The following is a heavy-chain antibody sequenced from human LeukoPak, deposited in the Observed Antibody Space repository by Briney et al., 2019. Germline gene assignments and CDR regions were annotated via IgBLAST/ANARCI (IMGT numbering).Heavy chain of an antibody. Sequence: ASVKVSCKASGYTFSSYDINWVRQAPGQGLEWMGWMNPNSGNTGYAQRFQDRVTITRDTSISTAYMELSSLRSADTAVYYCARGVSPGGYYYYMDVWGKGTTVTVSS. CDR3: ARGVSPGGYYYYMDV. CDR1: GYTFSSYD. D-gene: IGHD3-16*01. J-gene: IGHJ6*03. V-gene: IGHV1-8*01. CDR2: MNPNSGNT.